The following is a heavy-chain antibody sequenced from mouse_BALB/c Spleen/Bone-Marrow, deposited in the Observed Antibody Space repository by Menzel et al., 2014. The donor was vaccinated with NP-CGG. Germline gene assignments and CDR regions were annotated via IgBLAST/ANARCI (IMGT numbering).Heavy chain of an antibody. CDR2: ISSGGSYT. CDR1: GFTFSSYA. D-gene: IGHD2-4*01. V-gene: IGHV5-9-3*01. Sequence: EAQGVEFGGGLVNPGGSLKLSCAASGFTFSSYAMSWVRQTPEKRLEWVATISSGGSYTYYPDSVKGRFTISRDNAKNTLCLQMSSLRSEDTAMYYCARHDYAYWGQGTLVTVSA. CDR3: ARHDYAY. J-gene: IGHJ3*01.